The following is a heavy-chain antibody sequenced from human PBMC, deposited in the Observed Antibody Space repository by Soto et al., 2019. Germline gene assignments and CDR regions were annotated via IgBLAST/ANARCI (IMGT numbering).Heavy chain of an antibody. J-gene: IGHJ6*02. CDR2: ISGGGSYI. D-gene: IGHD2-2*01. CDR3: ARDSDCHSTSRIFPPHV. V-gene: IGHV3-21*06. CDR1: GFTFSDEN. Sequence: GGSLRLSCSASGFTFSDENMSWVRQVPGKGLEWVSGISGGGSYIFYADSVQGRFSISRDNPKNSLFLEMNSLRVEDTAVYYCARDSDCHSTSRIFPPHVWGHGTQVIGSS.